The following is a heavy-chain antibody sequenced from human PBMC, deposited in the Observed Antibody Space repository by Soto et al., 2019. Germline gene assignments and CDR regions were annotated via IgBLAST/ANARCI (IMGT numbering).Heavy chain of an antibody. J-gene: IGHJ6*02. CDR1: GYTFTGYY. D-gene: IGHD6-13*01. V-gene: IGHV1-2*04. CDR3: ARVPSSSWYYYGMDV. Sequence: ASVKVSCKASGYTFTGYYMHWVRQAPGQGLEWMGWINPNSGGTNYAQKFQGWVTMTRDTSISTAYMELSRLRSDDTAVYYCARVPSSSWYYYGMDVWGQGTTVTVSS. CDR2: INPNSGGT.